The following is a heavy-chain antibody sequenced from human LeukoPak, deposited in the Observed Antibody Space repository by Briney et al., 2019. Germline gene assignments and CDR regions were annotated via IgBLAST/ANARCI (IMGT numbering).Heavy chain of an antibody. CDR2: IIPIFGTA. D-gene: IGHD3-9*01. CDR1: GGTFSSYA. V-gene: IGHV1-69*01. J-gene: IGHJ3*02. Sequence: SVKVSCKASGGTFSSYAISWVRQAPGQGLEWMGGIIPIFGTANYAQKLQGRVTITADESTSTAYMELSSLRSEDTAVYYCARSSGVLRYFDCPRGTCDAFDIWGQGTMVTVSS. CDR3: ARSSGVLRYFDCPRGTCDAFDI.